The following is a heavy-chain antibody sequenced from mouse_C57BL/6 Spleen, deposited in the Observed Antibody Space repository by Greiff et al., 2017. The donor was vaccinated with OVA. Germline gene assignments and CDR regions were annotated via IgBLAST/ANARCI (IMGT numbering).Heavy chain of an antibody. V-gene: IGHV1-52*01. CDR3: ARAETAQDYCDY. CDR2: IDPSDSET. Sequence: QVQLQQPGAELVRPGSSVKLSCKASGYTFTSYWMHWVKQRPIQGLEWIGNIDPSDSETHYNQKFKDKATLTVDKSSSTAYMQLSSLTSEDSAVYYCARAETAQDYCDYWGQGTTLTVSS. D-gene: IGHD3-2*02. CDR1: GYTFTSYW. J-gene: IGHJ2*01.